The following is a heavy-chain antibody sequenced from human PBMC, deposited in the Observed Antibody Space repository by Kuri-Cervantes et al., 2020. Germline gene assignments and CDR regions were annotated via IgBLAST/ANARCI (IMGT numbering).Heavy chain of an antibody. Sequence: GGSLRLSCAASGFTFSSYAMTWVRQAPGKGLEWVSAISGSGGSTYYADSVKGRFTISRDNSKNTLYLQMNSLRAEDTAVYYCAKDWTMVRGVISFYYYYYGMDVWGQGTTVTVSS. CDR3: AKDWTMVRGVISFYYYYYGMDV. D-gene: IGHD3-10*01. V-gene: IGHV3-23*01. CDR2: ISGSGGST. J-gene: IGHJ6*02. CDR1: GFTFSSYA.